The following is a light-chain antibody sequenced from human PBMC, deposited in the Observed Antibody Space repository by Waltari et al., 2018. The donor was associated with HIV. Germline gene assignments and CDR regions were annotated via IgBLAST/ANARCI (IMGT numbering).Light chain of an antibody. CDR3: CSYVPVREFVV. CDR1: DSVPPGHNY. CDR2: DVS. Sequence: QSALTQPAAVSGSPGQLIVISCSGLDSVPPGHNYVSWYRQVPGTVPQLLIFDVSKRPAGLSPRFSAARSGDTASLTISALQADDDGDYYGCSYVPVREFVVFGGGTKVTVL. J-gene: IGLJ2*01. V-gene: IGLV2-23*02.